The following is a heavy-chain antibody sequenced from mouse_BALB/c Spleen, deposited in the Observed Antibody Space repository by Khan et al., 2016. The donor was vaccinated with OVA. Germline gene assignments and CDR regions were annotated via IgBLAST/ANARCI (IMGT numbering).Heavy chain of an antibody. Sequence: VQLKQSGAELVKPGASVKLSCSASGFNIKDTYIHWMKQRPEQGLEWIGRIDPPNDDSKYGPKFQAKATLTADTSSNTAYLQLSSLTSEDTAVYYCATLYCNLFAFWGQGTLVSVSA. J-gene: IGHJ3*01. V-gene: IGHV14-3*02. D-gene: IGHD2-1*01. CDR1: GFNIKDTY. CDR3: ATLYCNLFAF. CDR2: IDPPNDDS.